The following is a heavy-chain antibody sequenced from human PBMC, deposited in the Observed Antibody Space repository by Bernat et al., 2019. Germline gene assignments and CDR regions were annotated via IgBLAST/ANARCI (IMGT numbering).Heavy chain of an antibody. Sequence: GGSISSSSYYWGWIRQPPGKGLEWIWSIYYSGSTYYNPSLKSRVTISVDTSKNKFSLKLSCVTAADTAVYDWARDRVYSSSWNDYWGKGTRV. CDR2: IYYSGST. CDR1: GGSISSSSYY. V-gene: IGHV4-39*02. D-gene: IGHD6-13*01. J-gene: IGHJ4*02. CDR3: ARDRVYSSSWNDY.